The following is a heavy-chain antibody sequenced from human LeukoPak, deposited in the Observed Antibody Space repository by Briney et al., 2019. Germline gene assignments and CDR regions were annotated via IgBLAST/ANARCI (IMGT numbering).Heavy chain of an antibody. CDR2: INTGSSSI. V-gene: IGHV3-48*04. CDR3: AKAHTARYYFDY. CDR1: RFTFSSYN. D-gene: IGHD5-18*01. J-gene: IGHJ4*02. Sequence: PGGSLRLSCVASRFTFSSYNMNWVRQAPGKGLEWVSFINTGSSSIYYAGSVKGRFTVSRDNAKNSLYLQMNSLRAEDTALYYCAKAHTARYYFDYWGQGTLVTVSS.